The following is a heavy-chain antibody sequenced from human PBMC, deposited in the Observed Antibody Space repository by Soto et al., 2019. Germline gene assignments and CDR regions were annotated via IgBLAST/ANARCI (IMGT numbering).Heavy chain of an antibody. V-gene: IGHV6-1*01. Sequence: SQTLSLTCAITGDSVASNSAGWSWVRPSPSRGLEWLGRTYYRSKWYYEYAVSVRGRITINPDTSKNQYSLQLNSVPPEDTAVYFCARGEQYSGRIFDYWGQGTLVTVSS. J-gene: IGHJ4*01. CDR2: TYYRSKWYY. CDR3: ARGEQYSGRIFDY. CDR1: GDSVASNSAG. D-gene: IGHD1-26*01.